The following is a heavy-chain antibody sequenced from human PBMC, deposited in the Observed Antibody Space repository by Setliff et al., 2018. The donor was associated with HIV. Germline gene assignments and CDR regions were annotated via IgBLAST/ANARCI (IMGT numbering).Heavy chain of an antibody. Sequence: ASVKVSCKASGYIFTTYAIHWVRQAPGQSLEWMGWITAGNGNTEYSQEFQGRVTITADESTSTAYMELSSLRSEDTAVYYCARDVNYYDSSGYLDAFDIWGQGTMVTVSS. CDR1: GYIFTTYA. CDR3: ARDVNYYDSSGYLDAFDI. V-gene: IGHV1-3*03. CDR2: ITAGNGNT. D-gene: IGHD3-22*01. J-gene: IGHJ3*02.